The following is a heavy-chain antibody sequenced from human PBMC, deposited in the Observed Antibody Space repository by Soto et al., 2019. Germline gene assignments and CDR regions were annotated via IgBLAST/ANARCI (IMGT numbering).Heavy chain of an antibody. CDR3: AYGDGYCPVDY. J-gene: IGHJ4*02. CDR2: IIPIFGTA. CDR1: GGTFSSYA. Sequence: QVQLVQSGAEVKKPGSSVKVSCRASGGTFSSYAISWVRQAPGQGLERMGGIIPIFGTANYAQKFQGRVTITTDESTSRADMELSSLRSEDTAGYYYAYGDGYCPVDYWGQGTLVTVSS. D-gene: IGHD5-12*01. V-gene: IGHV1-69*05.